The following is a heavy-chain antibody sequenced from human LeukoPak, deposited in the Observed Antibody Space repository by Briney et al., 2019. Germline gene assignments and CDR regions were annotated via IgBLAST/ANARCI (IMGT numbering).Heavy chain of an antibody. J-gene: IGHJ4*02. Sequence: PSETLSLTCAVSGGSISSGGYSWSWIRQPPGKGLEWIGYIYHSGSTYYNPSLKSRVTISVDRSKNQFSLKLSSVTAADTAVYYCARVVGRYCSGGSCYFDYWGQGTLVTVSP. CDR2: IYHSGST. V-gene: IGHV4-30-2*01. CDR1: GGSISSGGYS. CDR3: ARVVGRYCSGGSCYFDY. D-gene: IGHD2-15*01.